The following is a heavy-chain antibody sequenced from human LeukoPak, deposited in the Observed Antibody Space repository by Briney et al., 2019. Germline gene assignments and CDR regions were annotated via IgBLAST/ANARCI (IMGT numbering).Heavy chain of an antibody. Sequence: GESLKISCEGLGYSFSTYWSAWVRQRPGKGLEWMVIIYPDGSETRYDPSFEGQVTISADRSTSTAYLQWSSLRASDTAMYYCARASRDGYNQNFDHWGQGTLVTVSS. CDR1: GYSFSTYW. V-gene: IGHV5-51*01. J-gene: IGHJ4*02. CDR2: IYPDGSET. CDR3: ARASRDGYNQNFDH. D-gene: IGHD5-24*01.